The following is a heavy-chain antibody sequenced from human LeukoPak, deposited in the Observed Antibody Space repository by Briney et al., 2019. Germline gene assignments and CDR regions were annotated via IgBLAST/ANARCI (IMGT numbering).Heavy chain of an antibody. Sequence: SETLSLTCTVSGGSISSGSYYWSWIRQPAGKGLEWIGRIYTSGSTNYNPSLKSRVTISVDTSKNQFSLKLSSVTAADTAVYYLARGWERTTDGEASDPWAQETLVTVS. CDR2: IYTSGST. CDR3: ARGWERTTDGEASDP. CDR1: GGSISSGSYY. D-gene: IGHD1-26*01. J-gene: IGHJ5*02. V-gene: IGHV4-61*02.